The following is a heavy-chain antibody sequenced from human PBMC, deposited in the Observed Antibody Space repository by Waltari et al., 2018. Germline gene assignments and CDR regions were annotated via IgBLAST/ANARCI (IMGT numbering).Heavy chain of an antibody. D-gene: IGHD3-10*01. CDR2: IRYDGSNK. CDR3: AKEGKNVRGVTPPDY. J-gene: IGHJ4*02. Sequence: QVQLVESGGGVVQPGGSLRLSCAASGFTFSSYGMHWVRQAPGKGLEWVAFIRYDGSNKYYADSVKGRFTISRDNSKNTLYLQMNSLRAEDTAVYYCAKEGKNVRGVTPPDYWGQGTLVTVSS. V-gene: IGHV3-30*02. CDR1: GFTFSSYG.